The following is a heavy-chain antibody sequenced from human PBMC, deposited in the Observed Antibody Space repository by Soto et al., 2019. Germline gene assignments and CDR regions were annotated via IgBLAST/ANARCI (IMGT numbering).Heavy chain of an antibody. V-gene: IGHV3-23*01. CDR1: GFTFSSYA. Sequence: GGSLRLSCAASGFTFSSYAMSWVRQAPGKGLEWVSAISGSGGSTYYADSVKGRFTISRDNSKNTLYLQMNSLRAEDTAVYYCAKAVSNPVAAARQSIYWGQGTLVTSPQ. CDR2: ISGSGGST. D-gene: IGHD6-13*01. J-gene: IGHJ4*02. CDR3: AKAVSNPVAAARQSIY.